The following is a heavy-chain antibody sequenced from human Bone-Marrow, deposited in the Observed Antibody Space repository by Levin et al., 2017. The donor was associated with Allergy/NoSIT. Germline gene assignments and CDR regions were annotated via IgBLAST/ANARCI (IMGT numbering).Heavy chain of an antibody. Sequence: SVKVSCKASGGTFSSYAISWVRQAPGQGLEWMGGIIPIFGTANYAQKFQGRVTITADESTSTAYMELSSLRSEDTAVYYCARDLRDIVLVPAAMKNYYYYYGMDVWGQGTTVTVSS. J-gene: IGHJ6*02. CDR2: IIPIFGTA. CDR3: ARDLRDIVLVPAAMKNYYYYYGMDV. V-gene: IGHV1-69*13. CDR1: GGTFSSYA. D-gene: IGHD2-2*01.